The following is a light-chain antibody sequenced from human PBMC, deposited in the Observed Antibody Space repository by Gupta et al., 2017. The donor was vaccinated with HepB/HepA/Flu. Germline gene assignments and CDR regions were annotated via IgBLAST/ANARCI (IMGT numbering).Light chain of an antibody. J-gene: IGKJ5*01. CDR3: QQYTNWLRT. CDR1: QSVSSN. CDR2: GAS. Sequence: EIVMTQSPATLSVSPGERVTLSCRASQSVSSNLAWYQQKPGQAPRLLIYGASTRATDIPARFSGSGSGTEFTLTISSLPSEDFAVYYCQQYTNWLRTFGQGTRLDIK. V-gene: IGKV3-15*01.